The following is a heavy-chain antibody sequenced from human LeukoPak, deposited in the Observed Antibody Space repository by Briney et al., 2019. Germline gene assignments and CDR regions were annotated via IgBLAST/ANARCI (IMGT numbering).Heavy chain of an antibody. D-gene: IGHD4-23*01. CDR2: TYYRSKWYN. V-gene: IGHV6-1*01. CDR1: GDSVSSNSAA. Sequence: SQTLSLTCAISGDSVSSNSAAWNWIRQSPSRGLEWLGRTYYRSKWYNDYAVSVKSRITINPDTSKNQFSLQLNSVTPEDTAVYYCARGTTVVTPAPDPDYYYYMDVWGKGTTVTVSS. CDR3: ARGTTVVTPAPDPDYYYYMDV. J-gene: IGHJ6*03.